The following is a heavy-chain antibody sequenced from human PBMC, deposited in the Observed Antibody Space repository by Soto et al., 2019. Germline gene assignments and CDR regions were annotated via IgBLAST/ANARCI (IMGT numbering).Heavy chain of an antibody. Sequence: QVQLVQSGAEVKKPGSSVKVSCKASGGTFSSYAIIWVRQAPGQGLEWMGGIIPIFGTANYAQKFQGRVTITADESTSTAYMELSSLRSEDTAVYYCAGDELVRGVPTWYFDLWGRGTLVTVSS. CDR3: AGDELVRGVPTWYFDL. V-gene: IGHV1-69*12. D-gene: IGHD3-10*01. CDR1: GGTFSSYA. CDR2: IIPIFGTA. J-gene: IGHJ2*01.